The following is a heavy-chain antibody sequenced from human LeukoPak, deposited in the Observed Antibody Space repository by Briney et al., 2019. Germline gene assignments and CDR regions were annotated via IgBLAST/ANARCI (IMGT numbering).Heavy chain of an antibody. CDR1: GFTFSGYS. V-gene: IGHV3-53*01. J-gene: IGHJ3*02. CDR3: ATSWILMVTGAFDI. CDR2: LYSGGST. D-gene: IGHD5-18*01. Sequence: GGSLRLSCAASGFTFSGYSMNWVRQAPGMGLEWVSVLYSGGSTYYADSVKGRFTISRDNSKNTLYLQMNSLRAEDTAVYYCATSWILMVTGAFDIWGQGTMVTVSS.